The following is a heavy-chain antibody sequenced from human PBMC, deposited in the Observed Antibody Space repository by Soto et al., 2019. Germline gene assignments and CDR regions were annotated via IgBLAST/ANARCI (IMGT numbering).Heavy chain of an antibody. J-gene: IGHJ6*02. Sequence: ASVKVSCKASGGTFSSYAISWVRQAPGQGLEWMGGIIPIFGTANYAQKFQGRVTITADESTSTAYMELSSLRSEDTAVYYCASPVDTAMEFPQVGGYYYYGMDVWGQGTTVTVSS. CDR2: IIPIFGTA. CDR1: GGTFSSYA. V-gene: IGHV1-69*13. CDR3: ASPVDTAMEFPQVGGYYYYGMDV. D-gene: IGHD5-18*01.